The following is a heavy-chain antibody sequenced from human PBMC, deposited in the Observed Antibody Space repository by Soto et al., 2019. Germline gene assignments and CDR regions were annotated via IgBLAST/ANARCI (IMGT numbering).Heavy chain of an antibody. Sequence: PSETLSLTCAVTGGSISSGGYSWSWIRQPPGKGLEWIGYIYHSGSTYYNPSPKSRVTISVDRSKNQFSLKLSSVTTADPAVYYCSGGGVNMLRGHAFDIWGQGTMVTVSS. CDR3: SGGGVNMLRGHAFDI. D-gene: IGHD2-15*01. CDR1: GGSISSGGYS. J-gene: IGHJ3*02. CDR2: IYHSGST. V-gene: IGHV4-30-2*01.